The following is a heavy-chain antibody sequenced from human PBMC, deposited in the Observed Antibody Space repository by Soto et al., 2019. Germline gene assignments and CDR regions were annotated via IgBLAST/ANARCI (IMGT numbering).Heavy chain of an antibody. CDR3: AEPRSSLEWPPFDP. D-gene: IGHD3-3*01. CDR2: IKSDGSNK. Sequence: QVKLVESGGGVVQPGRSLRLSCEASGFTFSSYGMHWVRQAPGKGLEWVAVIKSDGSNKYYTDSVKGRFTISRDNSKNTLYLPVNNLKAEDTAVYYCAEPRSSLEWPPFDPWGQGTLVTVSS. J-gene: IGHJ5*02. CDR1: GFTFSSYG. V-gene: IGHV3-30*18.